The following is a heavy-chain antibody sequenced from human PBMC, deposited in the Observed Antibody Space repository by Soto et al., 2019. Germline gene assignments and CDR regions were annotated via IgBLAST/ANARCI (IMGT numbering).Heavy chain of an antibody. CDR1: GFTFSSYA. Sequence: QVQLVESGGGVVQPGRSLRLSCAASGFTFSSYAMHWVRQAPGKGLEWVAVISYDGSNKYYADSVKGRFTISRDNSKNTLYLQMNSLTAEDTAVYYCARDRAGILTYYFDYWGQGTLVTVSS. V-gene: IGHV3-30-3*01. CDR2: ISYDGSNK. CDR3: ARDRAGILTYYFDY. J-gene: IGHJ4*02. D-gene: IGHD3-9*01.